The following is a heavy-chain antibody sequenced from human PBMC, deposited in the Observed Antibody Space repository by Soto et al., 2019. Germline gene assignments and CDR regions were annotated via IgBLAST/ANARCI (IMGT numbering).Heavy chain of an antibody. CDR2: IYSGGST. CDR3: ARRVAAGYFDY. CDR1: GFTVSSNY. D-gene: IGHD6-13*01. V-gene: IGHV3-53*01. Sequence: GSLRLSCAASGFTVSSNYMSWVRQAPGKGLEWVSVIYSGGSTYYADSVKGRFTISRDNSKNTLYLQMNSLRAEDTAVYYCARRVAAGYFDYWGQGTLVTVSS. J-gene: IGHJ4*02.